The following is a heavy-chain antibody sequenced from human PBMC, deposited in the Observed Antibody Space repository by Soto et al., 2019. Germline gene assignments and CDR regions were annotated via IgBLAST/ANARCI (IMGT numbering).Heavy chain of an antibody. CDR1: GFTFSNAW. CDR2: IKSKTDGGTT. J-gene: IGHJ4*02. V-gene: IGHV3-15*01. CDR3: TTGDDYVWGSYWIPPRDY. D-gene: IGHD3-16*01. Sequence: EVQLVESGGGLVKPGGSLRLSCAASGFTFSNAWMSWVRQAPGKGLEWVGRIKSKTDGGTTDYAAPVKGRFTITRDDSKNTLYLQMNSLKTEDTAVYYCTTGDDYVWGSYWIPPRDYWGQGTLVTVSS.